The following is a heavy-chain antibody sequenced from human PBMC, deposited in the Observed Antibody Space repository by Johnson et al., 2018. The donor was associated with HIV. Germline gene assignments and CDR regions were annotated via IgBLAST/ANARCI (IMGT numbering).Heavy chain of an antibody. CDR1: GFNVSSNY. V-gene: IGHV3-53*01. J-gene: IGHJ3*02. Sequence: VQLVESGGGLIQPGGSLRLSCAASGFNVSSNYMSWVRQAPGKGLECISVIYSGGTTYYADSVQGRFTIYRDNSKNSLYLQMNSLRAEDTALYYCARSVGYYDSSGYYYVDAFDNWGQGTMVTVSS. CDR2: IYSGGTT. D-gene: IGHD3-22*01. CDR3: ARSVGYYDSSGYYYVDAFDN.